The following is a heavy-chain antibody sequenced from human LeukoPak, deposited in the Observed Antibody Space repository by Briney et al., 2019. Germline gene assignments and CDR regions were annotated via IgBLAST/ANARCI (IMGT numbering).Heavy chain of an antibody. V-gene: IGHV1-18*01. Sequence: EASVTVSCKASGYTFTSYGISWVRQAPGQGLEWMGWISAYNGNTNYAQKLQGRVTMTTDTSTSTAYMELRSLKSDDTAVYYCARVEAIGDWFDPWGQGTLVTVSS. CDR3: ARVEAIGDWFDP. J-gene: IGHJ5*02. CDR2: ISAYNGNT. CDR1: GYTFTSYG.